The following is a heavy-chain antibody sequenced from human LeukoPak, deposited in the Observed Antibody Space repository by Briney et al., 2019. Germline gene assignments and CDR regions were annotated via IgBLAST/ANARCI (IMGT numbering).Heavy chain of an antibody. CDR2: INPNSGGT. CDR3: ARTDIVATVTFDY. CDR1: GYTFTGYY. V-gene: IGHV1-2*02. J-gene: IGHJ4*02. D-gene: IGHD5-12*01. Sequence: ASVKVSCKASGYTFTGYYMHWVRQAPGQGLEWMGWINPNSGGTNYAQKFQGRVTMTRDTSISTAYMELSRLRSDGTAVYYCARTDIVATVTFDYWGQGTLVTVSS.